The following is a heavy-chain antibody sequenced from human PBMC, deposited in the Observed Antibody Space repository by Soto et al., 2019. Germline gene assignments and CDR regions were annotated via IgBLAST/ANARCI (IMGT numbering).Heavy chain of an antibody. D-gene: IGHD3-3*01. J-gene: IGHJ5*02. Sequence: WETLSLTCTVTGGAISGYYWTWMRQSAGGGLEWIGRIYSSGSTNYNPSLKSRVTISLDTSMNHFSLRLSSVTAADTAVYYCARGQRFSDWFDPWGQGTLVTVS. CDR2: IYSSGST. V-gene: IGHV4-4*07. CDR1: GGAISGYY. CDR3: ARGQRFSDWFDP.